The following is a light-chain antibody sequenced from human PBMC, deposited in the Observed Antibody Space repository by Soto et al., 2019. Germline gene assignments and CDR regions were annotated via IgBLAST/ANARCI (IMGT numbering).Light chain of an antibody. J-gene: IGKJ3*01. V-gene: IGKV3-20*01. Sequence: EIVLTQSPATLSVSPGERVTLSCRASQSVDINLAWYQQKPGQAPRLLIYGTSNRATGIPDRFSGSGSGTDFTLTIRRLEPEDFAMYFCQQYDNSPFTFGPGTKVDIK. CDR1: QSVDIN. CDR2: GTS. CDR3: QQYDNSPFT.